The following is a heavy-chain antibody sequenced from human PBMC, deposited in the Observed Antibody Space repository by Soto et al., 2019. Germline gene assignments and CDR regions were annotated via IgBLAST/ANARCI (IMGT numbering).Heavy chain of an antibody. CDR1: GLSYSKRGEG. CDR3: AHAEYYYRPGSYCNWFDP. V-gene: IGHV2-5*01. CDR2: IYWNDDK. Sequence: SGAEPLKATRTLGLDCTFRGLSYSKRGEGVGWIRQPPGKALEWLALIYWNDDKRYSPSLKSRLTITKDTSKNQVVLTMTNMDPVDTDTYYCAHAEYYYRPGSYCNWFDPSGQGPLGTVSS. J-gene: IGHJ5*02. D-gene: IGHD3-10*01.